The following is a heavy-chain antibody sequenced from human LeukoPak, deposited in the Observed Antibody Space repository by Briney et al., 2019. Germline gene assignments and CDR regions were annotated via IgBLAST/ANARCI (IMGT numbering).Heavy chain of an antibody. Sequence: GGSLRLSCAASGFTFSSYAMHWVRQAPGKGLEWVAVISYDGSNKYYADSVKGRFTISRDNSKNTLYLQMNSLRAEDTAVYYCAREPLYGSGSTDYWGQGTLVTVSS. J-gene: IGHJ4*02. V-gene: IGHV3-30-3*01. CDR1: GFTFSSYA. CDR3: AREPLYGSGSTDY. D-gene: IGHD3-10*01. CDR2: ISYDGSNK.